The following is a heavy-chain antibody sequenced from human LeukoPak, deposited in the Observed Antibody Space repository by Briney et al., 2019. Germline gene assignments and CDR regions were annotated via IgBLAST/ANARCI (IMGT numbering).Heavy chain of an antibody. CDR1: GYTFTSYG. V-gene: IGHV1-18*01. J-gene: IGHJ3*02. Sequence: VKVSCKASGYTFTSYGISLVRQAPGQGLEWMGWISAYNGNTNYAQKLQGRVTMTTDTSTSTAYMELRSLRSDDTAVYYCARDRFGELLDAFDIWGQGTMVTVSS. D-gene: IGHD3-10*01. CDR3: ARDRFGELLDAFDI. CDR2: ISAYNGNT.